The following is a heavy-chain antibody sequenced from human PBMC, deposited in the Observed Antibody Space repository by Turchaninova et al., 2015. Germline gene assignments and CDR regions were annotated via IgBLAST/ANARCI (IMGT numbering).Heavy chain of an antibody. D-gene: IGHD1-26*01. CDR1: GFTFSPYT. V-gene: IGHV3-21*01. CDR3: ARDSGRGYAFDI. Sequence: EVQLVESGGGLVKLGGSLGLPCAASGFTFSPYTMNWVRQAPGKGLECVSFINSDNSHIYYADSVQGRFTISRDTAKNSLYLQMNSLRGEDTAVYYCARDSGRGYAFDIWGQGTMVTVSS. CDR2: INSDNSHI. J-gene: IGHJ3*02.